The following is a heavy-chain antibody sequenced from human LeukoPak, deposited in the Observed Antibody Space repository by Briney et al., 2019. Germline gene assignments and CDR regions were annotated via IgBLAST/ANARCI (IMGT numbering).Heavy chain of an antibody. CDR2: ISHTGTT. J-gene: IGHJ4*02. D-gene: IGHD1-26*01. V-gene: IGHV4-38-2*02. CDR1: GYFISTSYY. CDR3: ARLPGSSAADY. Sequence: SETLSLTCTVSGYFISTSYYWGWIRQPPGKRLEWIGTISHTGTTYYNPSLKSRVTMSLDTSKNQFSLKVNSVTAADTAFYYCARLPGSSAADYWGQGTLVTVSS.